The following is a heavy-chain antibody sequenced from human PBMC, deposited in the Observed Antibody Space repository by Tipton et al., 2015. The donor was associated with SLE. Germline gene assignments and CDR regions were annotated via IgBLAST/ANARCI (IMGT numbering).Heavy chain of an antibody. J-gene: IGHJ4*02. CDR2: ISYTGNT. CDR1: GASISIHY. CDR3: ARGLAMVRGESMDY. V-gene: IGHV4-59*08. Sequence: TLSLTCTVSGASISIHYWSWIRQPPGKGLEWIGYISYTGNTNFNPSLKSRVTMSVATSKNQFSLKLSSVTAADTAVYYCARGLAMVRGESMDYWGQGTLVTVSS. D-gene: IGHD3-10*01.